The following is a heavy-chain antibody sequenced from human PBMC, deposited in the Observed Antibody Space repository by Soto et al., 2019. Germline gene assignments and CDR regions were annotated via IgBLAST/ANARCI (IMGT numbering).Heavy chain of an antibody. D-gene: IGHD1-1*01. Sequence: SQTLSLTCAISGDSVSSNSATWNWIRQSPSRGLEWLGRTYYRSKWYNDYAISVKSRITINPGTSKNQFSLQLNSVVPEDTAVYYCGRAHLGSDRYILEPFDPWGQGTLVTVSS. CDR2: TYYRSKWYN. CDR3: GRAHLGSDRYILEPFDP. J-gene: IGHJ5*02. CDR1: GDSVSSNSAT. V-gene: IGHV6-1*01.